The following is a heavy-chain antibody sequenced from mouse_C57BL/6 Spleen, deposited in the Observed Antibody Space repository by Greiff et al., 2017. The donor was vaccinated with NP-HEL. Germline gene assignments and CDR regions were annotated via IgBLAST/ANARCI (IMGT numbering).Heavy chain of an antibody. J-gene: IGHJ3*01. CDR3: ARAEDYDGTWFAY. D-gene: IGHD1-1*01. V-gene: IGHV5-16*01. Sequence: EVKLVESEGGLVQPGSSMKLSCTASGFTFSDYYMAWVRQVPEKGLEWVANINYDGSSTYYLDSLKSRFIISRDNAKNILYLQMSSLKSEDTATYYCARAEDYDGTWFAYWGQGTLVTVSA. CDR1: GFTFSDYY. CDR2: INYDGSST.